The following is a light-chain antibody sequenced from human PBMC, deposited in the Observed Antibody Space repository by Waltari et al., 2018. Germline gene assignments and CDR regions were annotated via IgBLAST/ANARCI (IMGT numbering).Light chain of an antibody. CDR1: SSNIGRNY. CDR2: RNK. J-gene: IGLJ2*01. CDR3: AAWDDSLSGVV. V-gene: IGLV1-47*01. Sequence: QSVLTQPPSASGTPGQRATISCSGSSSNIGRNYVYWYQQLPGTAPKPLIYRNKQRPSGVPDRFSGSKSGTSASLAISGLRSEDEADYYCAAWDDSLSGVVFGGGTKLTVL.